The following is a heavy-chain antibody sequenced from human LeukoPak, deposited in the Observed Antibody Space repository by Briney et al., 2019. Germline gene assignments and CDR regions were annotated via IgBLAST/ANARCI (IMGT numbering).Heavy chain of an antibody. V-gene: IGHV1-24*01. CDR2: FDPEDGET. CDR3: ALSFVPATAIRPPYFDY. CDR1: GYTLTELS. D-gene: IGHD2-2*01. J-gene: IGHJ4*02. Sequence: AAVKVSCKVSGYTLTELSMHWVRQAPGKGLEWMGGFDPEDGETIYAQKFQGRVTMTEDTSTDTAYMELSSLRSEDTAVYYCALSFVPATAIRPPYFDYWGQGTLVTVSS.